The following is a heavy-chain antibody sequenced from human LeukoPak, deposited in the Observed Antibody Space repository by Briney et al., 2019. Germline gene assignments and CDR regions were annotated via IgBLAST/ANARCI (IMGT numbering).Heavy chain of an antibody. D-gene: IGHD6-19*01. CDR1: GFIFSSYA. J-gene: IGHJ4*02. Sequence: PGGSLRLSCAASGFIFSSYAMSWVRLAPGKGLEWISVISGRGGRTDYADYVKGRFPISRDNSKNTLYLQMNSLRAEDTAVYYCAKTALAVAGIVPVESELDYWGQGTLVTVSS. V-gene: IGHV3-23*01. CDR3: AKTALAVAGIVPVESELDY. CDR2: ISGRGGRT.